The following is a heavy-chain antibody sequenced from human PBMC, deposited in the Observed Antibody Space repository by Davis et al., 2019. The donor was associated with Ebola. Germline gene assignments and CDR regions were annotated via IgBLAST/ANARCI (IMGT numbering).Heavy chain of an antibody. CDR2: INHSGST. D-gene: IGHD3-3*01. V-gene: IGHV4-34*01. CDR1: GGSFSGYY. J-gene: IGHJ6*02. CDR3: ARFKKYGITIFGGYWLNGMDV. Sequence: PSETLSLTCAVYGGSFSGYYWSWIRQPPGKGLEWIGEINHSGSTNYNPSLKSRVTISVDTSKNQFSLKLSSVTAADTAVYYCARFKKYGITIFGGYWLNGMDVWGQGTTVTVSS.